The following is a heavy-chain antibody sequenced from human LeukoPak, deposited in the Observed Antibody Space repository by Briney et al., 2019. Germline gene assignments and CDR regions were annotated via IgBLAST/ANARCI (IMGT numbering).Heavy chain of an antibody. D-gene: IGHD3-3*01. CDR3: ARVRFPEWLSSYYFDF. Sequence: SETLSLTCTVSGASINTYYWSWIRQPPGKGLEWIGYIYYTGSTNYNPSLRSRLTISVHTSKRQFSLKLTSVTAADTAVYYCARVRFPEWLSSYYFDFWGQGALVTVSS. CDR1: GASINTYY. V-gene: IGHV4-59*01. CDR2: IYYTGST. J-gene: IGHJ4*02.